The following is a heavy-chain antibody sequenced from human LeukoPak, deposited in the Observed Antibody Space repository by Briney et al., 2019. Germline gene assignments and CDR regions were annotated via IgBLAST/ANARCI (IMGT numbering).Heavy chain of an antibody. CDR2: IKSKTDGGTT. CDR1: GFTFSNAW. V-gene: IGHV3-15*01. J-gene: IGHJ4*02. CDR3: TTAGPQESFDY. Sequence: GGSLRLSCAASGFTFSNAWMSWARQAPGQGLEWVGRIKSKTDGGTTDYAALVKGRFTISRDDSKNTLYLRMNSLKTEDTAVYYCTTAGPQESFDYWGQGTLVTVSS.